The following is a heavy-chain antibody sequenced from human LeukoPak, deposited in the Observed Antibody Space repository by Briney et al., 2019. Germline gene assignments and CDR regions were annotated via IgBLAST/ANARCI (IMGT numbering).Heavy chain of an antibody. J-gene: IGHJ4*02. Sequence: PGGSLRISCAASGFTFSSYWMHWVRQAPGKGLVWVSRINSDGSSTNYADSVKGRFTISRDNAKNTLYLQMNSLRAEDTAVYYCARDQGTMGGKGYWGQGILVTVSS. CDR3: ARDQGTMGGKGY. CDR1: GFTFSSYW. D-gene: IGHD3-10*01. CDR2: INSDGSST. V-gene: IGHV3-74*01.